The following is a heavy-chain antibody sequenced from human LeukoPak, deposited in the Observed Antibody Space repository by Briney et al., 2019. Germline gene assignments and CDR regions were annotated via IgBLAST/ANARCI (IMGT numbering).Heavy chain of an antibody. CDR3: ARADKYKVRGVISDY. J-gene: IGHJ4*02. V-gene: IGHV3-21*01. Sequence: KPGGSLRLSCAASGFTFSSYSMNWVRQAPGKGLEWVSSISTSSSYIYYADSVKGRFTISRDNARNSLYLQMNSLRAEDTAVYYCARADKYKVRGVISDYWGQGTLVTVSS. CDR1: GFTFSSYS. D-gene: IGHD3-10*01. CDR2: ISTSSSYI.